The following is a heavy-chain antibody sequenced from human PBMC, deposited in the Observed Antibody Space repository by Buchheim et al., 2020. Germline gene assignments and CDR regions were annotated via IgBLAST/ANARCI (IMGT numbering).Heavy chain of an antibody. Sequence: QVQLQQWGPGLLKPSETLSLTCAVSGGSFSGYFWAWIRQPPGQGLEWIGEINASGRIDYNPSLRSRVTISVDTSKNRISLTLMSVTAADTALYYCARCRKGRGAEFFYATSRFYFDLWGQGTL. D-gene: IGHD3-9*01. J-gene: IGHJ1*01. CDR2: INASGRI. CDR1: GGSFSGYF. V-gene: IGHV4-34*01. CDR3: ARCRKGRGAEFFYATSRFYFDL.